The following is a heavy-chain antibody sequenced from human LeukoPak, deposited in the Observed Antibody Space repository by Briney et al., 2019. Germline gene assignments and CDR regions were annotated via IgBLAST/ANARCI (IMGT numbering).Heavy chain of an antibody. CDR3: AKRIAAPGPYFDY. V-gene: IGHV3-23*01. CDR1: GFTFSSYA. D-gene: IGHD6-13*01. CDR2: VSGSGDNT. Sequence: GGSLRLSCAASGFTFSSYAMSWVRQAPGKGLEWVSAVSGSGDNTYYADSVKGRFTISRDNSKNTLYLQMNSLRAEDTAVYYCAKRIAAPGPYFDYWGQGTLVTVSS. J-gene: IGHJ4*02.